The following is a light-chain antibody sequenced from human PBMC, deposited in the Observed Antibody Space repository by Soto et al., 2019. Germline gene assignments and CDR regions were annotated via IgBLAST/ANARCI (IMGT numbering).Light chain of an antibody. Sequence: DIQMTQSPSTLSASVGDRVAVTCLASQSVSGSLAWFQQKPGKAPKLLMYHVSRLNSGVSSRFIGSGSGTEFTLTISSLQPDDFATYYCQQYDTHFWTFGQGTKVEMK. CDR1: QSVSGS. CDR2: HVS. CDR3: QQYDTHFWT. V-gene: IGKV1-5*03. J-gene: IGKJ1*01.